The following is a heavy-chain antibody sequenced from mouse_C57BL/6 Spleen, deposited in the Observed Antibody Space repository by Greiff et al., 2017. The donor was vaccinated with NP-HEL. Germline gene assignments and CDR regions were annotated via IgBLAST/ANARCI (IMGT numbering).Heavy chain of an antibody. CDR2: IRNKANGYTT. J-gene: IGHJ3*01. Sequence: EVQRVESGGGLVQPGGSLSLSCAASGFTFTDYYMSWVRQPPGKALEWLGFIRNKANGYTTEYSASVKGRFTISRDNSQSILYLQMNALRAEDSATYYCARYYGNYEAWFAYWGQGTLVTVSA. D-gene: IGHD2-1*01. CDR3: ARYYGNYEAWFAY. V-gene: IGHV7-3*01. CDR1: GFTFTDYY.